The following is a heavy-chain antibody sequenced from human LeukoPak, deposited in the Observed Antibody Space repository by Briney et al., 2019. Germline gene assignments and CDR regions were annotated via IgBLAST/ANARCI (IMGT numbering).Heavy chain of an antibody. D-gene: IGHD2-2*02. V-gene: IGHV4-31*03. Sequence: SETLSLTCTVSGGSISSGGYYWSWIRQHPGKGLVWIGYIYYSGSAYYNPSLKSRVTISVDTSKNQFSLKLSSVTAADTAVYYCARDQVVPAAIWSRPHYYYYYGMDVWGQGTTVTVSS. CDR3: ARDQVVPAAIWSRPHYYYYYGMDV. J-gene: IGHJ6*02. CDR2: IYYSGSA. CDR1: GGSISSGGYY.